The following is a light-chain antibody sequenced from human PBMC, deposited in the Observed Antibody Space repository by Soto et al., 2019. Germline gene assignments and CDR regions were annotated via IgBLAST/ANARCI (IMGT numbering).Light chain of an antibody. Sequence: EIVMTQSPATLSVSPGERATLSCRASQTVSSNLPWYQQKAGQAPRLLIYGASTRATGSPARFSGSGSEREFPLTISSLQSEDFAVYYCQQYNNWPPYTFGQGTKLEIK. J-gene: IGKJ2*01. CDR1: QTVSSN. CDR3: QQYNNWPPYT. V-gene: IGKV3-15*01. CDR2: GAS.